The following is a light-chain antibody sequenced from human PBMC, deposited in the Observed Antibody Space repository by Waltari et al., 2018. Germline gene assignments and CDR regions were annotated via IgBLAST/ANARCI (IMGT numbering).Light chain of an antibody. CDR2: AVS. Sequence: QSALTQPASVSGSPGQSITTPCTGTSSDVGNYKRVSWYQQHPGKPPKLMIYAVSKRPSGVSDRFSGSKSGDMASLTISGLQPEDEAEYFCSSYAGSSKGVFGGGTKVTVL. J-gene: IGLJ2*01. CDR1: SSDVGNYKR. CDR3: SSYAGSSKGV. V-gene: IGLV2-23*02.